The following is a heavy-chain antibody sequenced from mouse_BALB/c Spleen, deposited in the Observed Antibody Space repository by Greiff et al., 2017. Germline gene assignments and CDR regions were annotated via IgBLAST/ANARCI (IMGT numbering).Heavy chain of an antibody. CDR3: ARDGNYVDYYAMDY. CDR2: IDPSDSYT. D-gene: IGHD2-1*01. Sequence: QVQLQQPGAELVKPGASVKLSCKASGYTFTSYWMHWVKQRPGQGLEWIGEIDPSDSYTNYNQKFKGKATLTVDKSSSTAYMQLSSLTSEDSAVYYCARDGNYVDYYAMDYWGQGTSVTVSA. V-gene: IGHV1-69*02. CDR1: GYTFTSYW. J-gene: IGHJ4*01.